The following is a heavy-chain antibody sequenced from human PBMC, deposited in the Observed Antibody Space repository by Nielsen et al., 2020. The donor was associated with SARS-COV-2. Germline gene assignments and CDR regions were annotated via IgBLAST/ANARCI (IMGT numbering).Heavy chain of an antibody. CDR3: AVCTSCYTHYYYYGMDV. V-gene: IGHV3-23*01. CDR2: ISGSGGST. J-gene: IGHJ6*02. CDR1: GFTFSSYA. Sequence: GESLKISCAASGFTFSSYAMSWVRQAPGKVLEWVSAISGSGGSTYYADSVKGRFTISRDNSKNTLYLQMNSLRAEDTAVYYCAVCTSCYTHYYYYGMDVWGQGTTVTVSS. D-gene: IGHD2-2*02.